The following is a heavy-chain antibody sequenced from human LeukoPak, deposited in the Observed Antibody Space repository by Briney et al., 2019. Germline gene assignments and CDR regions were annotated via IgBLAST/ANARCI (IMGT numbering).Heavy chain of an antibody. CDR1: GFSVTSYW. CDR3: ATSPATGPDY. J-gene: IGHJ4*02. D-gene: IGHD1-1*01. Sequence: GESLKISCKGSGFSVTSYWIGWVRQVPGNGVEWMGFIYPGDYDTRSSPPFQGQVTISADKSISTAYLQWSSLKASDTAMYYCATSPATGPDYWGQGTLVPVSS. CDR2: IYPGDYDT. V-gene: IGHV5-51*01.